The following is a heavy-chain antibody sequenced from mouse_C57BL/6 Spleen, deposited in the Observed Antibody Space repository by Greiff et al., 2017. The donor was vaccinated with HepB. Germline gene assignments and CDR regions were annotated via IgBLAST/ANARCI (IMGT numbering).Heavy chain of an antibody. CDR1: GYTFTSYW. CDR3: TNFYYDYDVFAY. Sequence: VHVKQSGTVLARPGASVKMSCKTSGYTFTSYWMHWVKQRPGQGLEWIGAIYPGNSDTSYNQKFKGKAKLTAVTSASTAYMELSSLTNEDSAVYYCTNFYYDYDVFAYWGQGTLVTVSA. V-gene: IGHV1-5*01. J-gene: IGHJ3*01. CDR2: IYPGNSDT. D-gene: IGHD2-4*01.